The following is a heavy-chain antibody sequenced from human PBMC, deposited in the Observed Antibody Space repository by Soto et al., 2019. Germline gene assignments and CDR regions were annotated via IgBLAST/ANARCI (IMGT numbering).Heavy chain of an antibody. V-gene: IGHV3-48*02. J-gene: IGHJ4*02. CDR2: ITGSSDTI. D-gene: IGHD1-26*01. Sequence: PGGSLILSCAASGFTFSSYSMNWVRQAPGKGLEWLSFITGSSDTIYYADSVKGRFTISRDNGKNSLYLQMDSLRDEDTAVYYCARDSTYSESYPIFDNWGQGTLVTVSS. CDR1: GFTFSSYS. CDR3: ARDSTYSESYPIFDN.